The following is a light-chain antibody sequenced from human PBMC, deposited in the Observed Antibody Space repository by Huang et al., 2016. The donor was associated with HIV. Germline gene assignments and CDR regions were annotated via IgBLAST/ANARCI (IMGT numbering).Light chain of an antibody. CDR1: QNLNRF. CDR3: QQSYTTPYT. CDR2: AAA. J-gene: IGKJ2*01. Sequence: QMTQSPSSLAKSVGDRVTITCRASQNLNRFLNWYQHKPGKAPMLLIYAAASLHSGVPSRFSGRVSGTDFTLTISSLQPEDFATYYCQQSYTTPYTFGQGTKLEIE. V-gene: IGKV1-39*01.